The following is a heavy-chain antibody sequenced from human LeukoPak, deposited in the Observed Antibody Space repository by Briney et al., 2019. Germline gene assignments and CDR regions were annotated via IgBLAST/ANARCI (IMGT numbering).Heavy chain of an antibody. V-gene: IGHV3-7*01. D-gene: IGHD1-14*01. CDR3: ARDETDDAFDI. CDR2: IKQDGSEK. J-gene: IGHJ3*02. CDR1: GFTFSSYW. Sequence: GGSLRLSCAASGFTFSSYWMSWVRQAPGKGLEWVANIKQDGSEKYYVDSVKGRFTISRDNARNSLYLQMNSLRAEETAVYYCARDETDDAFDIWGQGTMVTVSS.